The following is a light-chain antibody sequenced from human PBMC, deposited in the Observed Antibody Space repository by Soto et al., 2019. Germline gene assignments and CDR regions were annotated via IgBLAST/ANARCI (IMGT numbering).Light chain of an antibody. J-gene: IGKJ2*01. Sequence: DLVMTQSPLSLPVTPGEPASISCRSSQSLLYSNGYKYLDWYLQKPGQSPQLLIYLGANRASGVPXXXXGXXXXXXXXLKISRVEAGDXGVYYCMQALQIPHTFGQGTKLEIK. V-gene: IGKV2-28*01. CDR1: QSLLYSNGYKY. CDR3: MQALQIPHT. CDR2: LGA.